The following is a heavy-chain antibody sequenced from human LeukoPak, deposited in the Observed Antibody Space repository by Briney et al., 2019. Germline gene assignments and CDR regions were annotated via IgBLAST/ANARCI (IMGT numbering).Heavy chain of an antibody. Sequence: GGSLRLSCAVSGITLSNYGMSWVRQAPGKGLQWVAGISDSGGTTKYADSVKGRFTISRDNPRNTLYLQMSSLRPEDTAVYYCARGPYGDSAFDIWGQGTMVTVSS. CDR3: ARGPYGDSAFDI. D-gene: IGHD4-17*01. CDR1: GITLSNYG. V-gene: IGHV3-23*01. CDR2: ISDSGGTT. J-gene: IGHJ3*02.